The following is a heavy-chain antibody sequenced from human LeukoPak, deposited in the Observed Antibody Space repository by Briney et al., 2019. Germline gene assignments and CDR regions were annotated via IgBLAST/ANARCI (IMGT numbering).Heavy chain of an antibody. J-gene: IGHJ6*02. Sequence: GGSLMLSCAASGFTFSSYAMSWVRQAPGKGLEWVAAISGSGDTTNYADSVKGRFTISRDKSRNTLYLQMNSLRADDTAIYYCARGVYWNYAYFYYGLDVWGHGTTVTVSS. CDR2: ISGSGDTT. CDR1: GFTFSSYA. CDR3: ARGVYWNYAYFYYGLDV. D-gene: IGHD1-7*01. V-gene: IGHV3-23*01.